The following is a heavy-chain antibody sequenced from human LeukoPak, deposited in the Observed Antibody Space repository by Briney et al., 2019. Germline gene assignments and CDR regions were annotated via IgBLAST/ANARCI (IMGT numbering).Heavy chain of an antibody. CDR2: ISDGGSKE. Sequence: GRSLRLSCATFDFPFSGYGMHWVRQAPGKGLEWVAFISDGGSKEEYAESLRGRFTISRDNAKNTVFLQMNSLRSDDTAVYFCARDLGPYYGSGPPDAFDIWGQGTMVTVSS. V-gene: IGHV3-30*03. CDR3: ARDLGPYYGSGPPDAFDI. J-gene: IGHJ3*02. D-gene: IGHD3-10*01. CDR1: DFPFSGYG.